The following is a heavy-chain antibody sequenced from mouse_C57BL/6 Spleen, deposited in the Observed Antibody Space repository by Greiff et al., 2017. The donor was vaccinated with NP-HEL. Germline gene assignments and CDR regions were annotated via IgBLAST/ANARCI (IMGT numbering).Heavy chain of an antibody. Sequence: VQLQHSGAELVRPGTSVKVSCTASGYAFTNYLIVWVKQRPGQGLEWIGVINPGSGGTNYNEKFKGKATLTADKSASTAYMQLSSLTSEDSAVYFCAREEESYWYFDVWGTGTTVTVSS. CDR1: GYAFTNYL. J-gene: IGHJ1*03. V-gene: IGHV1-54*01. CDR3: AREEESYWYFDV. CDR2: INPGSGGT.